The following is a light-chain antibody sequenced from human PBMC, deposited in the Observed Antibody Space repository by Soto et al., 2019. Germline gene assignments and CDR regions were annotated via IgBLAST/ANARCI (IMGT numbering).Light chain of an antibody. CDR3: LLDYAYFWA. J-gene: IGKJ1*01. CDR1: QSVSSY. V-gene: IGKV3-11*01. CDR2: DAS. Sequence: EIVLTQSPATLSLSPGERATLSCRASQSVSSYLVWYQQKPGQAPRLLIYDASNRATGIPARFSGSGSGTDFTLTISSLQPEDFATYYCLLDYAYFWAFGQGTKVDIK.